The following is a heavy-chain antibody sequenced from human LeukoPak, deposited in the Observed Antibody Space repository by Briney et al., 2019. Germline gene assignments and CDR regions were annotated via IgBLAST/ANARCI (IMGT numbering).Heavy chain of an antibody. Sequence: ASVKVSCKASGYTFTDYYIHWVRQAPGQGLEWMGWITPKNGGTNYAQKFQGRVIMTGDTSITTAYMELSSLRSDDTAVYYCARGDWGSLKSPDSWGQGTLVTVSP. CDR2: ITPKNGGT. CDR3: ARGDWGSLKSPDS. V-gene: IGHV1-2*02. D-gene: IGHD7-27*01. J-gene: IGHJ4*02. CDR1: GYTFTDYY.